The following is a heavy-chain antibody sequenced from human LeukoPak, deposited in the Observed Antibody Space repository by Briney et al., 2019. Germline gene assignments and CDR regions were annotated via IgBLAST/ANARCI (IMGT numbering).Heavy chain of an antibody. CDR3: ARDTGYSSGWSPVPPPV. V-gene: IGHV3-7*01. D-gene: IGHD6-19*01. CDR1: GFTFSSYW. Sequence: GGSLRLSCAASGFTFSSYWMSWVRQAPGKGLEWVANIKQDGSEKYYVDSVEGRFTISRDNAKNSLYLQMNSLRAEDTAVYYCARDTGYSSGWSPVPPPVWGQGTTVTVSS. J-gene: IGHJ6*02. CDR2: IKQDGSEK.